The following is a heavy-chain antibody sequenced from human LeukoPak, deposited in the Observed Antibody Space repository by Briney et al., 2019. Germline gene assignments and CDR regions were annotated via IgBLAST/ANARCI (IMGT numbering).Heavy chain of an antibody. CDR3: ARTISSSSTSCFLY. J-gene: IGHJ4*02. V-gene: IGHV3-53*01. CDR1: GFTVSSNY. Sequence: GGSLRLSCAASGFTVSSNYMSWVRQAPGKGLEWVSVIYSGGSTYYADSVKGRFTISRDNAKNTLYLRMNSLRAEDTAVYYCARTISSSSTSCFLYWGQGTLVTVSS. CDR2: IYSGGST. D-gene: IGHD2-2*01.